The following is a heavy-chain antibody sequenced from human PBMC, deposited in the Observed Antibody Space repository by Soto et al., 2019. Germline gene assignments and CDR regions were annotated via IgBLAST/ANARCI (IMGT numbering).Heavy chain of an antibody. J-gene: IGHJ4*02. CDR2: IYYSGTT. D-gene: IGHD3-22*01. CDR1: GGSISSSSYY. Sequence: PSETLSLTCTVSGGSISSSSYYWGWIRQPPGKGLEWIGSIYYSGTTYYNPSLKSRVTISVDTSKNQFSLKLSSVTAADTAVYYCARDRRIYDSSGYYYRPDFFDYWGQGTLVTVSS. CDR3: ARDRRIYDSSGYYYRPDFFDY. V-gene: IGHV4-39*07.